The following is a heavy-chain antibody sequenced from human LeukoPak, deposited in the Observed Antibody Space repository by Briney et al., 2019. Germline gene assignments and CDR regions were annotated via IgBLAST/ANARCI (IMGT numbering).Heavy chain of an antibody. Sequence: GGSLRLSCAASGFTFSSYSMNWVRKAPGMGRVWVSSISSHSNYIYYADSVMGRFTISRDNAKNSLYLQMNSLRAEDTAMYFCVRGDTAMVQDYSYYGMDVWGQGTTVTVSS. J-gene: IGHJ6*02. V-gene: IGHV3-21*01. CDR2: ISSHSNYI. CDR1: GFTFSSYS. D-gene: IGHD5-18*01. CDR3: VRGDTAMVQDYSYYGMDV.